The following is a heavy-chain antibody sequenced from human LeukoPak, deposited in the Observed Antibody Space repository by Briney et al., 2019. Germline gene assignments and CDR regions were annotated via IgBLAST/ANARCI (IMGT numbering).Heavy chain of an antibody. D-gene: IGHD6-13*01. V-gene: IGHV4-4*09. Sequence: SETLSLTCTVSGGSISSYYWSWIRQPPGKGLEWIGYIYTSGSTNYNPSLKSRVTISVDTSKNQFSLKLSSVTAADTAVYYCARPRRIAAAGTKSLWFDPRGQGTLVTVSS. CDR2: IYTSGST. CDR1: GGSISSYY. J-gene: IGHJ5*02. CDR3: ARPRRIAAAGTKSLWFDP.